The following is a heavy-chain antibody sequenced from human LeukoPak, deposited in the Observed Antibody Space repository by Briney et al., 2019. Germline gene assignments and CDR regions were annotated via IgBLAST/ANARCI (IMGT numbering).Heavy chain of an antibody. D-gene: IGHD6-19*01. CDR3: ARGLFQWPARIDY. CDR1: GGSFSGYY. CDR2: INHSGST. V-gene: IGHV4-34*01. Sequence: SETLSLTCAVYGGSFSGYYWSWIRQPPGKGLEWIGEINHSGSTNYNPSLKSRVTISVDTSKNQVSLKLKSVTAADTAVYYCARGLFQWPARIDYWGQGTLVTVSS. J-gene: IGHJ4*02.